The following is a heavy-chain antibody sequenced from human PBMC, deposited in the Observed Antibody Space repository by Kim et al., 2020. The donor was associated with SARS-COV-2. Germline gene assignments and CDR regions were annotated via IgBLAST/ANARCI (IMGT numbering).Heavy chain of an antibody. J-gene: IGHJ4*02. Sequence: GGSLRLSCAASGFSVRDKYMSWVRQAPGKGPEWVAIYFIDGRTYYADSVKDRVIISRDDLKNTLLIQLNSLRAEDTAVYYCARLEPQTLYLDLWGQGSLV. CDR1: GFSVRDKY. CDR2: YFIDGRT. V-gene: IGHV3-66*04. CDR3: ARLEPQTLYLDL.